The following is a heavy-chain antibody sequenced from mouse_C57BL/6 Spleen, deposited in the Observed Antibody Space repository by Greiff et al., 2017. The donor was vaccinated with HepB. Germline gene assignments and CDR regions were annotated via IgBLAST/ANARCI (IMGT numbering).Heavy chain of an antibody. CDR2: INYDGSST. Sequence: EVHLVESEGGLVQPGSSMKLSCTASGFTFSDYYMAWVRQVPEKGLEWVANINYDGSSTYYLDSLKSRFIISRDNAKNILYLQMSSLKSEDTATYYCAREGGYYGSSSFAYWGQGTLVTVSA. CDR3: AREGGYYGSSSFAY. D-gene: IGHD1-1*01. CDR1: GFTFSDYY. V-gene: IGHV5-16*01. J-gene: IGHJ3*01.